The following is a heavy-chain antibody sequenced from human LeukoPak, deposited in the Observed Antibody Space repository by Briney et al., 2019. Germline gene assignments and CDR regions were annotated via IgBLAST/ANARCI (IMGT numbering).Heavy chain of an antibody. CDR3: ARVPQNYYDSSGYYYVLDY. J-gene: IGHJ4*02. Sequence: SVKVSCKASGGTFSSYAISWVRQAPGQGLEWMGGIIPIFGTANYAQKFQGRVTITADESTSTAYMELSSLRSEDTAVYYCARVPQNYYDSSGYYYVLDYWGQGTLVTVSS. CDR1: GGTFSSYA. D-gene: IGHD3-22*01. V-gene: IGHV1-69*13. CDR2: IIPIFGTA.